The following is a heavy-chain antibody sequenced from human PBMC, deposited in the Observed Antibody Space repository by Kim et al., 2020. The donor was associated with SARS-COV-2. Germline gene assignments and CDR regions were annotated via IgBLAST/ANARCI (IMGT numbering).Heavy chain of an antibody. CDR1: GYSFTSYW. CDR2: IYPGDSDT. V-gene: IGHV5-51*01. J-gene: IGHJ4*02. CDR3: ATLGYCSSTSCYMGGGFDY. D-gene: IGHD2-2*02. Sequence: GESLKISCKGSGYSFTSYWIGWVRQMPGKGLEWMGIIYPGDSDTRYSPSFQGQVTISADKSISTAYLQWSSLKASDTAMYYCATLGYCSSTSCYMGGGFDYWGQGTLVTVSS.